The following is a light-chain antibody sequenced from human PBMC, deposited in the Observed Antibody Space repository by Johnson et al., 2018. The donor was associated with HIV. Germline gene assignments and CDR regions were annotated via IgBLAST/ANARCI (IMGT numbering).Light chain of an antibody. CDR2: DNN. V-gene: IGLV1-51*01. CDR3: ETWDSSVRTAF. J-gene: IGLJ1*01. CDR1: SSNIGNNY. Sequence: QPVLTQPPSVSAAPGQKVTISCSGSSSNIGNNYVSWYQQVPGTAPKLLIYDNNRRPSGIPDRFSGSKSGTSATLGITGLQTGDEADYYCETWDSSVRTAFFGTGTKVTVL.